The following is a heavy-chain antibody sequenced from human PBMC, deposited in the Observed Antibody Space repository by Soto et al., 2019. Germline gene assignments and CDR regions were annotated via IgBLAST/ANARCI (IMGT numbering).Heavy chain of an antibody. D-gene: IGHD3-3*01. Sequence: SSVKVSCKASGGTFSSYAISWVRQAPGQGLEWMGGIIPIFGTANYAQKFQGRVTITADKSTSTAYMELSSLRSEDTAVYYCARDPGQSLRFLEWQPASWGQGTLVTVSS. CDR2: IIPIFGTA. J-gene: IGHJ5*02. CDR3: ARDPGQSLRFLEWQPAS. V-gene: IGHV1-69*06. CDR1: GGTFSSYA.